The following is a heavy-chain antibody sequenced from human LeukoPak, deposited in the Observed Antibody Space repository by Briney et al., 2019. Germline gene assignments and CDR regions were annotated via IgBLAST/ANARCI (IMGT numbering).Heavy chain of an antibody. V-gene: IGHV3-9*03. Sequence: GGSLRLSCAASGFTFDDAMHWVRQAPGKGLEWVSGITWNSGSIGYADSVKGRFTISRDSAKNSLYLQMNSLRAEDMALYYCAKDSSYDFWTGYQSFDYWGQGTLVTVSS. CDR1: GFTFDDA. D-gene: IGHD3-3*01. J-gene: IGHJ4*02. CDR3: AKDSSYDFWTGYQSFDY. CDR2: ITWNSGSI.